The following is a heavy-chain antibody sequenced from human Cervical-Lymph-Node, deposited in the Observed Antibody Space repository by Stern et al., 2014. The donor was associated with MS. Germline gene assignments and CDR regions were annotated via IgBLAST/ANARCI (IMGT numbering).Heavy chain of an antibody. Sequence: QVQLVESGGGVVQPGRSLRLSCAASGFTFSSYAMHWVRQAPGKGLEWVAFISYDGTDKYYADSVKGRFTISRGNSKNMVYLQMNSLRAEDTAVWYCARRQLWQQYYGMDVWGQGTMVTVSS. D-gene: IGHD5-18*01. CDR1: GFTFSSYA. CDR2: ISYDGTDK. J-gene: IGHJ6*02. V-gene: IGHV3-30*04. CDR3: ARRQLWQQYYGMDV.